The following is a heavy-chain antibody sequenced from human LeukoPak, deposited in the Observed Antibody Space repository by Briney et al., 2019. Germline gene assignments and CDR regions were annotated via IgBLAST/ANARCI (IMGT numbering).Heavy chain of an antibody. CDR1: GFTFGSYA. J-gene: IGHJ4*02. Sequence: GGSLRLSCAASGFTFGSYAMYWVRQAPGKGLEWVSGIFGSGGSAHYADSVKGRFTISRDNSKDTVYLQMDSLRAEDTATYYCAKTTTGYSSGRYPAWPIDYWGQGTLVTVSS. CDR3: AKTTTGYSSGRYPAWPIDY. V-gene: IGHV3-23*01. CDR2: IFGSGGSA. D-gene: IGHD2-15*01.